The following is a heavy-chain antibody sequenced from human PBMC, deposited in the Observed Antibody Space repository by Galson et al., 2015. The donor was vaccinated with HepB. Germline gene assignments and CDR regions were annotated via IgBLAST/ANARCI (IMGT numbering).Heavy chain of an antibody. V-gene: IGHV3-23*01. J-gene: IGHJ6*03. D-gene: IGHD2-2*01. Sequence: SLRLSCAASGFTFSSYAMTWVRQAPGKGLEWVSAISGSGGSTYYADSVKGRFTISRDSSKNTLYLQMNSLRAEDTAVYFCAKAGVVVVPAATDYYYYMDVWGKGTTVTVSS. CDR2: ISGSGGST. CDR3: AKAGVVVVPAATDYYYYMDV. CDR1: GFTFSSYA.